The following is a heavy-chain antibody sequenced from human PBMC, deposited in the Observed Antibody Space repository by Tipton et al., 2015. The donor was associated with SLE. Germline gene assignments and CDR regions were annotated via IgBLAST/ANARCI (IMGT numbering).Heavy chain of an antibody. CDR2: IYYSGNT. D-gene: IGHD1-1*01. V-gene: IGHV4-39*07. J-gene: IGHJ1*01. CDR3: ARTVGYKGYFQH. CDR1: GGSISSSDFY. Sequence: LRLSCTVSGGSISSSDFYWAWIRQPPGKGLEWIGSIYYSGNTYYNPSLKNRVTISVDTSKNQFSLKLSSVTAADTGVYYCARTVGYKGYFQHWGQGTLVTVSS.